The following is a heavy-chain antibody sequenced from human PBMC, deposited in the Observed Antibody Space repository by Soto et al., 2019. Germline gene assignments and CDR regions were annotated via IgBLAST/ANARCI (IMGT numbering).Heavy chain of an antibody. V-gene: IGHV3-21*01. CDR3: ARDRYCSGGPCYPLFGMDV. J-gene: IGHJ6*02. CDR2: ISSSSSDI. Sequence: GGPLRLSSAASGFTFSRYSMHWVRRAPGKGLEWVSSISSSSSDIYYGDSAKGRFTISRDNAKNSLYLQMNSLRAEDTAVYFCARDRYCSGGPCYPLFGMDVWGQGTTVTVSS. D-gene: IGHD2-15*01. CDR1: GFTFSRYS.